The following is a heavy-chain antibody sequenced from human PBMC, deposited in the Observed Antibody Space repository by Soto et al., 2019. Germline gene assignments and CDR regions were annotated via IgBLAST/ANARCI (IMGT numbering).Heavy chain of an antibody. CDR3: ARDSGIFGVVIPYYYYYGMDV. Sequence: EVQLVESGGGLVKPGGSLRLSCAASGFTFSSYWMSWVRQAPGKGLEWVANIKQDGSEKYYVDSVKGRFTISRDNAKNSLYLQMNSLRAEDTAVYYCARDSGIFGVVIPYYYYYGMDVWGQGTTVTVSS. J-gene: IGHJ6*02. D-gene: IGHD3-3*01. V-gene: IGHV3-7*03. CDR2: IKQDGSEK. CDR1: GFTFSSYW.